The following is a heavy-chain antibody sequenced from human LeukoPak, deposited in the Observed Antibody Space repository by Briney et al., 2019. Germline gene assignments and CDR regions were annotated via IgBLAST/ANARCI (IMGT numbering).Heavy chain of an antibody. CDR2: IFHTGDT. CDR3: ARHPLRGGFDY. CDR1: GVSITDYY. J-gene: IGHJ4*02. Sequence: SETLSLTCTVSGVSITDYYWSWIRQPPGKGLEWIAYIFHTGDTRYNPSLKSRITISLDTSKNQFSLKLNSVTAADTAVYYCARHPLRGGFDYWGQGTLVTVSS. V-gene: IGHV4-59*08.